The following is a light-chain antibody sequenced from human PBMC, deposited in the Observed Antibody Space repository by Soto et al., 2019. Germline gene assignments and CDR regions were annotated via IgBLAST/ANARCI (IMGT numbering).Light chain of an antibody. Sequence: DVQVTQYPSPLSASLGDRATITCRASQTINSYLNWYQQKPGKAPKLLIYAASSLQSGVPSRFSGSGSGTDFTLTISSLQPEDFATYYCQQSYRTSRTFGQGAKVDI. V-gene: IGKV1-39*01. J-gene: IGKJ1*01. CDR1: QTINSY. CDR3: QQSYRTSRT. CDR2: AAS.